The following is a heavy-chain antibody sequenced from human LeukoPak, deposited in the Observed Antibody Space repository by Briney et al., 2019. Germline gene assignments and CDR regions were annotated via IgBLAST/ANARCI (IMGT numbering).Heavy chain of an antibody. J-gene: IGHJ4*02. CDR2: IKQDGSEK. D-gene: IGHD5-12*01. Sequence: TGGSLRLSCVASGFTFSSYWMTWVRQAPGKGLEWVANIKQDGSEKYYVDSVKGRFTISRDNAKNSLYLQMNSLRAEDTAVYYCARGETGYSSYGGYYFDYWGQGTLVTVSS. CDR1: GFTFSSYW. V-gene: IGHV3-7*04. CDR3: ARGETGYSSYGGYYFDY.